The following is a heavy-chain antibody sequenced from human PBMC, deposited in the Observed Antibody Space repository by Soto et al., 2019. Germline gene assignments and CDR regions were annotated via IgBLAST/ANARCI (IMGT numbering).Heavy chain of an antibody. Sequence: QVQLMESGGGVVQPGKSLRLSCEGSGFTFSTYGMHWVRQAPGKGLEWVAGISYDGTKKYYGDSVKGRFSISRDNSRKTVHLQMSRLRAEDTAVYYCAKVGSIAVYHYHYAMDGWGQGTTVTVSS. D-gene: IGHD6-6*01. CDR3: AKVGSIAVYHYHYAMDG. V-gene: IGHV3-30*18. CDR1: GFTFSTYG. CDR2: ISYDGTKK. J-gene: IGHJ6*02.